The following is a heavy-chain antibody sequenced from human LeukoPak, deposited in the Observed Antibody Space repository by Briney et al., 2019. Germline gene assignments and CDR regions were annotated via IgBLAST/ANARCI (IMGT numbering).Heavy chain of an antibody. V-gene: IGHV1-18*01. CDR2: ISAYNGNT. CDR1: GYTFTSYG. CDR3: ARPRWRMATIIDS. J-gene: IGHJ4*02. D-gene: IGHD5-24*01. Sequence: GASVKVSCKASGYTFTSYGISWVRQAPGQGLEWMGWISAYNGNTNYAQKFQGRVTMTTDTSTSTVYMELRSLRFDDTAVYYCARPRWRMATIIDSWGQGTLVTVSS.